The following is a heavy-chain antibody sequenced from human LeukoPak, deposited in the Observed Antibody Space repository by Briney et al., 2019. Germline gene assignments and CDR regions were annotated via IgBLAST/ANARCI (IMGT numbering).Heavy chain of an antibody. CDR3: VRSSGSKYDY. D-gene: IGHD3-22*01. CDR1: GFTFSSYA. CDR2: ISSNWGST. J-gene: IGHJ4*02. Sequence: GGSLRLSCSASGFTFSSYAMHWVRQAPGKGLEYVSAISSNWGSTYYADSVKGRFTISRDNSKNTLYLQMSSLRSEDTAVYYCVRSSGSKYDYWGQGTLVTVSS. V-gene: IGHV3-64D*06.